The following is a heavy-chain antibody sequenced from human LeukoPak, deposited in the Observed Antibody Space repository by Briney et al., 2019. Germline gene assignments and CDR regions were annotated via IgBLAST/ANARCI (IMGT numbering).Heavy chain of an antibody. V-gene: IGHV1-69*13. CDR3: ARCYYDSSGYRFDP. J-gene: IGHJ5*02. Sequence: SVKVSCKSSGYTFTSYGISWVRQAPGQGLEWMGGIVPIFGTANYAQKFQGRVTITADESTSTAYMELSSLRSEDTAVYYCARCYYDSSGYRFDPWGQGTLVTVSS. CDR1: GYTFTSYG. CDR2: IVPIFGTA. D-gene: IGHD3-22*01.